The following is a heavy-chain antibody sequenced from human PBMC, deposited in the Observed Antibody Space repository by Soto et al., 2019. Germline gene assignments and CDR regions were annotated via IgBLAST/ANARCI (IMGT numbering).Heavy chain of an antibody. Sequence: TGGSLRLSCTASGFTFGDYAMSWFRQAPGKGLEWVGFIRSKAYGGTTEYAASVKGRFTISRDDSKSIAYLQMNSLKTEDTAVYYCTRRRGYSGYDHDAFDIWGQGTMVTVSS. CDR3: TRRRGYSGYDHDAFDI. J-gene: IGHJ3*02. V-gene: IGHV3-49*03. CDR1: GFTFGDYA. CDR2: IRSKAYGGTT. D-gene: IGHD5-12*01.